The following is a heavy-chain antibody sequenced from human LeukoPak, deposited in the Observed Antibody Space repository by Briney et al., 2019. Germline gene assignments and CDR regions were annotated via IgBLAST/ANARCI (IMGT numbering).Heavy chain of an antibody. J-gene: IGHJ3*02. V-gene: IGHV3-7*01. CDR2: INEDGGAK. CDR1: GFTFSRYW. CDR3: ARDPFEAAAGGAFDI. Sequence: GGSLRLSCAASGFTFSRYWMSWVRQAPGKGLGWVANINEDGGAKYYVDSVKGRFTISRDNAKNSQYLQMNSLRAEDTAVYYCARDPFEAAAGGAFDIWGQGTMVTVSS. D-gene: IGHD6-13*01.